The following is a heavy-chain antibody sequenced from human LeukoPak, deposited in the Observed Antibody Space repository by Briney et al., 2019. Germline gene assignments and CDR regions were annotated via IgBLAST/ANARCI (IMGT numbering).Heavy chain of an antibody. J-gene: IGHJ4*02. CDR1: GFTFSPYS. CDR2: ISSSSTYI. Sequence: GGSLRLSCAASGFTFSPYSMNWVRQAPGKGLEWVSSISSSSTYIYYADSVKGRFTISRDNAKNSLYLQMNSLRAEDTAVYYCARDLTTVTTKAWDYWGQGTLVTVSS. CDR3: ARDLTTVTTKAWDY. D-gene: IGHD4-17*01. V-gene: IGHV3-21*01.